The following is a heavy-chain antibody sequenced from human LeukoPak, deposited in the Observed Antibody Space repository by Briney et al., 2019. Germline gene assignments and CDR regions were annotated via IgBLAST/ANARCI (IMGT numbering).Heavy chain of an antibody. CDR2: IRQDESER. CDR3: ARGTLDDSSGYYNGEHFDY. J-gene: IGHJ4*02. CDR1: GFSFSSYW. D-gene: IGHD3-22*01. Sequence: GGSLRLSCEGSGFSFSSYWMTWVRQLPGKGPEWVANIRQDESERYFADSVKGRFTISRDNAKNSLYLQMNSLRAEDTAVYYCARGTLDDSSGYYNGEHFDYWGQGTLVTVSS. V-gene: IGHV3-7*04.